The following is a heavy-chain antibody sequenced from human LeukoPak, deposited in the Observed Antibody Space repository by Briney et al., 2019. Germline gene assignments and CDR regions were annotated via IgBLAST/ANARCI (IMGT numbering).Heavy chain of an antibody. CDR2: IYYSGST. Sequence: PSETLSLTCTLSGGSISSNYWSWIRQPPGKGLEWIGYIYYSGSTNYNPSLKSRVTISVDTSKNQFSLKLSSVTAADTAVYYCARGKYCGGDCYFDYWGQGTLVTVSS. CDR3: ARGKYCGGDCYFDY. J-gene: IGHJ4*02. D-gene: IGHD2-21*02. V-gene: IGHV4-59*01. CDR1: GGSISSNY.